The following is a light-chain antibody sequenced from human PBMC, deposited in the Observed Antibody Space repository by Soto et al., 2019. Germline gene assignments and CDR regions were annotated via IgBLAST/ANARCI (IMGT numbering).Light chain of an antibody. Sequence: ALTQPASVSGSRGKSITFSCTGSATNVGTYNLVSWYQQHPGRAPKLIIYDTSKRLSGISDRFSGSQSGYTASLTISGLQADDEADYFCCSYAGSSTFVFGPGTKVTVL. CDR2: DTS. J-gene: IGLJ1*01. CDR1: ATNVGTYNL. CDR3: CSYAGSSTFV. V-gene: IGLV2-23*02.